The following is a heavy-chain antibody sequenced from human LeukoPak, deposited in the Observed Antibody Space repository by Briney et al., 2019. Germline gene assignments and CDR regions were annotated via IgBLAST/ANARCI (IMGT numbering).Heavy chain of an antibody. Sequence: SETLSLTCAVFGGSFSGYYWSWIRQPPGKGLEWIGEINHSGSTNYNPSLKSRVTISVDTSKNQFSLKLSSVTAADTAVCYCARLVRHYYYYYMDVWGKGTTVTVSS. D-gene: IGHD6-6*01. V-gene: IGHV4-34*01. J-gene: IGHJ6*03. CDR1: GGSFSGYY. CDR3: ARLVRHYYYYYMDV. CDR2: INHSGST.